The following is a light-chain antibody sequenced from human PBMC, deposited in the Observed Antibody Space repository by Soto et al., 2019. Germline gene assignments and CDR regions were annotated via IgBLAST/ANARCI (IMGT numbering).Light chain of an antibody. CDR1: HSVSTN. J-gene: IGKJ1*01. Sequence: EIVMTQSPATLSVSPGDRATLSCRASHSVSTNLAWYQQKPGQAPILLIYDASTRAAGVPARFSGSGSGTEFTLTISSLQSEDFAVYSCQQYDNWPPWTFGQGTKVDIK. V-gene: IGKV3-15*01. CDR3: QQYDNWPPWT. CDR2: DAS.